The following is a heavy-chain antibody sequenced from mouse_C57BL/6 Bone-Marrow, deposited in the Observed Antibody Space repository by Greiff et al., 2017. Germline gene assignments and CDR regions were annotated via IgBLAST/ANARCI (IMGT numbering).Heavy chain of an antibody. CDR3: ARSGWFFDY. CDR2: IYPRSGNT. J-gene: IGHJ2*01. V-gene: IGHV1-81*01. D-gene: IGHD2-3*01. Sequence: VQLQQSGAELARPGASVKLSCKASGYTFTSYGISWVQQRTGQSLEWIGEIYPRSGNTYYNEKFKGKVTLTADKSSSTAYMELRSLTSEDSAVYFCARSGWFFDYWGQGTTRTVSS. CDR1: GYTFTSYG.